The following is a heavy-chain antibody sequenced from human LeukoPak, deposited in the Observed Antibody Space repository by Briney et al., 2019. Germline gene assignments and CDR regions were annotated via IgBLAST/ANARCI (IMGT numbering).Heavy chain of an antibody. J-gene: IGHJ4*02. CDR2: IYYSGST. Sequence: SETLSLTCTVSGGSISSSSYYWGWIRQPPGKGLEWIGSIYYSGSTYHNPSLKSRVTISVDTSKNQFSLKLSSVTAADTAVYYCARHDGRIQTFDYWGQGTLVTVSS. CDR1: GGSISSSSYY. V-gene: IGHV4-39*01. CDR3: ARHDGRIQTFDY. D-gene: IGHD5-18*01.